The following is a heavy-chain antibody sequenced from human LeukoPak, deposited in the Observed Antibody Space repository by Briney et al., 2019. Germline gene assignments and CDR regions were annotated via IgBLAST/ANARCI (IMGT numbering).Heavy chain of an antibody. CDR3: ARQYEF. J-gene: IGHJ4*02. D-gene: IGHD3-10*01. Sequence: PSETLSLTCTVSGASIISGNYFWGWVRQPPGKRLEWIGSWHHSGITDYNPSLKSQVTIVADTSKNQFSLKLASVAAADSAVYFCARQYEFWGQGTLVTVSS. CDR2: WHHSGIT. V-gene: IGHV4-39*01. CDR1: GASIISGNYF.